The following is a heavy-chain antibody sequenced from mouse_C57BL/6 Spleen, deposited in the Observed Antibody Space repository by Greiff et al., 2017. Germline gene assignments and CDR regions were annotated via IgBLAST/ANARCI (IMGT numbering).Heavy chain of an antibody. Sequence: QVQLKESGPELVKPGASVKISCKASGYAFSSSWMNWVKQRPGKGLEWIGRIYPGDGDTNYNGKFKGKATLTADKSSSTAYMQLSSLTSEDSAVYFCARTRIYYDYSYYFDYWGQGTTLTVSS. V-gene: IGHV1-82*01. CDR2: IYPGDGDT. D-gene: IGHD2-4*01. J-gene: IGHJ2*01. CDR1: GYAFSSSW. CDR3: ARTRIYYDYSYYFDY.